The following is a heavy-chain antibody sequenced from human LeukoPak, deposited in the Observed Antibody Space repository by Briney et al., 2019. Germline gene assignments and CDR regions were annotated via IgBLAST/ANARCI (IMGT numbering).Heavy chain of an antibody. D-gene: IGHD2-15*01. V-gene: IGHV3-7*01. CDR3: AGGAGWLADY. CDR1: GFTFSPYW. Sequence: PGGSLRLSCAASGFTFSPYWMNWFRQAPGKGLEWVAIIKQDGSEELYDGSVEGRFTISRDSSKNSLYLQMNSLRAEDMAVYYCAGGAGWLADYWGQGTLVTVSS. CDR2: IKQDGSEE. J-gene: IGHJ4*02.